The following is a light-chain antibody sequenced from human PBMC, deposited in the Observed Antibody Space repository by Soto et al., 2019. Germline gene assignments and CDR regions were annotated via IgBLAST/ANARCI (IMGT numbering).Light chain of an antibody. CDR2: DAS. J-gene: IGKJ4*01. CDR3: QQRTNWQST. CDR1: QSLSRY. Sequence: LSLSPGERATLSCRASQSLSRYLAWYQQKPGQAPSLLIYDASNRATGIPARFSGSGSGTDFTLTISSLEPEDFAVYYCQQRTNWQSTFGGGTKVDIK. V-gene: IGKV3D-11*02.